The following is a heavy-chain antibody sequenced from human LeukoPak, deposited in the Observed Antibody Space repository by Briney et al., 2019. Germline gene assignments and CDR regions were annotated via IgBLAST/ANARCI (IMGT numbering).Heavy chain of an antibody. J-gene: IGHJ4*02. V-gene: IGHV4-31*03. CDR1: GGSISSGGYY. Sequence: PSETLSLTCTVSGGSISSGGYYWSWIRQHPGKGLEWIGYIYYSGSTYYNPSLKSRVTISVDTSKNQFSLKLSSVTAADTAVYYYARKMVYEYYFDYWGQGTLVTVSS. CDR2: IYYSGST. CDR3: ARKMVYEYYFDY. D-gene: IGHD2-8*01.